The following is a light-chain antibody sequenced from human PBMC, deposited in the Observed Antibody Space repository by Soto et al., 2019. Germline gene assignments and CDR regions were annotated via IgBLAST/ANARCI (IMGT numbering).Light chain of an antibody. Sequence: QSVLTQPASVSGSPGQSITISCTGTSRDVGGYNYVSWYQQHPGKAPKLMIYEVSNWPSGVSNRFSGSKSGNTASLTISGLQAEDEADYYCSSYTSSSIPYVFGTGTKLTVL. CDR3: SSYTSSSIPYV. CDR1: SRDVGGYNY. CDR2: EVS. J-gene: IGLJ1*01. V-gene: IGLV2-14*01.